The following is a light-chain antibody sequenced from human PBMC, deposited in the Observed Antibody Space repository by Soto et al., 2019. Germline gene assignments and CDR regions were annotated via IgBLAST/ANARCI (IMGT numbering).Light chain of an antibody. CDR1: QSVSRY. J-gene: IGKJ4*01. CDR3: QQRSNWPLLT. V-gene: IGKV3-11*01. Sequence: EIVLTQSPATLSLSPGERATLSCRASQSVSRYLAWYQQKSGQAPRLLIYDASKRATGTPARFSGSGSGTDFTLTISSLEPEDFAVYYCQQRSNWPLLTFGGGTKVEIK. CDR2: DAS.